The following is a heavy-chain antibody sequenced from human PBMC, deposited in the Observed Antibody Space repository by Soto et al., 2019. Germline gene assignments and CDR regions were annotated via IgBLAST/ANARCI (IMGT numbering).Heavy chain of an antibody. Sequence: ASVKVSCKASGYTFTSYGISWVRQAPGQGLEWMGWISAYNGNTNYAQKLQGRVTMTTDTSTSTAYMELRSLRSDDTAVYYCARITMVRGAAAFCYGMDVWGQGTTVTGSS. J-gene: IGHJ6*01. CDR3: ARITMVRGAAAFCYGMDV. CDR1: GYTFTSYG. D-gene: IGHD3-10*01. V-gene: IGHV1-18*01. CDR2: ISAYNGNT.